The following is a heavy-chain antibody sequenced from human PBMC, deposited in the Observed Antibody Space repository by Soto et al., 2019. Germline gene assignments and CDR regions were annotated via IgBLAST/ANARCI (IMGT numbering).Heavy chain of an antibody. D-gene: IGHD4-17*01. CDR2: MYWKGGNT. CDR3: ACTRGRWAYYGMDF. J-gene: IGHJ6*04. CDR1: GFTIDDYG. V-gene: IGHV3-20*04. Sequence: SGGSLRLSCATSGFTIDDYGMSWVRQVPGKGLEWVSGMYWKGGNTHYADSVKGRFTISRDNAKNTLYLQMNSLRGEDTAVYYCACTRGRWAYYGMDFWGKGTTVTVSS.